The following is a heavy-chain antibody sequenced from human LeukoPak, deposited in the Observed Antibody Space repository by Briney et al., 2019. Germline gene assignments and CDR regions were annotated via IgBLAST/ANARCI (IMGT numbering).Heavy chain of an antibody. CDR2: INHSGST. CDR1: GGSFSGYY. V-gene: IGHV4-34*01. CDR3: ARRAGSSGSWYGRWFDP. Sequence: PSETLSLTCAVYGGSFSGYYWSWIRQPPGKGLEWIGEINHSGSTNYNPSLKSRVTISVDTSKNQFSLKLSSVTAADTAVYYCARRAGSSGSWYGRWFDPWGQGTLVTVSS. D-gene: IGHD6-13*01. J-gene: IGHJ5*02.